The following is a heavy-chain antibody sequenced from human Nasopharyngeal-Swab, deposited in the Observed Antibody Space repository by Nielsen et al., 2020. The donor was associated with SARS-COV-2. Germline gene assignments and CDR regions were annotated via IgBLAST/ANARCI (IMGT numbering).Heavy chain of an antibody. CDR3: AKRPTGSTFGD. CDR2: ISGSGGST. CDR1: GFTFSRYA. J-gene: IGHJ4*02. D-gene: IGHD3-16*01. Sequence: GESLKISCAASGFTFSRYAMSWVRQAPGKGLEWVSAISGSGGSTYYADSVKGRFTISRDNSKNTLYLQMNSLRAEDTAVYYCAKRPTGSTFGDWGQGTLVTVSS. V-gene: IGHV3-23*01.